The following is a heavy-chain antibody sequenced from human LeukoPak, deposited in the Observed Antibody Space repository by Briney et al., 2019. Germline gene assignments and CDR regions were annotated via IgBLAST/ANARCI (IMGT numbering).Heavy chain of an antibody. CDR1: GLTFSSYA. Sequence: GGSLRLSCGASGLTFSSYAMSWVRQAPGKGLEWVSGISGGGEGTFYADSVKGRFTISRDISKSTLFLQMNSLRVEDTAVYYCAKATGSYPSNPFDYWGQGTLVTVSS. CDR3: AKATGSYPSNPFDY. J-gene: IGHJ4*02. CDR2: ISGGGEGT. V-gene: IGHV3-23*01. D-gene: IGHD1-26*01.